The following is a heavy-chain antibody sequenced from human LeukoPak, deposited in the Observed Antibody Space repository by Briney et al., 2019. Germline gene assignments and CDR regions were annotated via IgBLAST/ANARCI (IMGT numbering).Heavy chain of an antibody. Sequence: GASVKVSCKASGYTFTAYSMHCVRQAPGQGVEWMGWINPSSGGPNSAQKFQGRVIMTRDTSISTAYMELSRLRSDDTAVYYCASPSNYGSGSQLNYWGQGTLVTVSS. D-gene: IGHD3-10*01. CDR2: INPSSGGP. CDR1: GYTFTAYS. V-gene: IGHV1-2*02. J-gene: IGHJ4*02. CDR3: ASPSNYGSGSQLNY.